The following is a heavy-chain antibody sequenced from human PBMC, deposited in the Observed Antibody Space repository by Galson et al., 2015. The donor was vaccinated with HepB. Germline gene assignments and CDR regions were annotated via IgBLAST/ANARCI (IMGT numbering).Heavy chain of an antibody. Sequence: SLRLSCAASGFTFSRYAMTWVRQAPGKGLEWISSITSNGGRTFYTNSVKGRFTISRDNSRNTVVLQLSSLRPVDTAVYYCAKDGIMVSNNPYRLQFWGQGTLVSVSS. D-gene: IGHD1-26*01. J-gene: IGHJ4*02. V-gene: IGHV3-23*01. CDR2: ITSNGGRT. CDR1: GFTFSRYA. CDR3: AKDGIMVSNNPYRLQF.